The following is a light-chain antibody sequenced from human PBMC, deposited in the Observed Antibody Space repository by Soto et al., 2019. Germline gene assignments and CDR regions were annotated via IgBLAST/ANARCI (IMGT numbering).Light chain of an antibody. Sequence: QSALTQPPSASGSPGQSVTISCTGPSSDVGGYNFVSWYQHHPGKAPRLMIYDVTQRPSGVPDRFSGSKSGNTASLTVSGLQVDDEAYYYCSSYAGSSIPVAFGGGTKVTVL. CDR3: SSYAGSSIPVA. CDR1: SSDVGGYNF. CDR2: DVT. V-gene: IGLV2-8*01. J-gene: IGLJ2*01.